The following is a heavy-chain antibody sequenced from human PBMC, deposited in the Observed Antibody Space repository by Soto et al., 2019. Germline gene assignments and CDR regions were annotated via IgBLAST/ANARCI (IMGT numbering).Heavy chain of an antibody. J-gene: IGHJ4*02. Sequence: GGSLRLSCAASGFTFSSYYMSWVRQAPGKGLEWVSAISGSGGSTYYADPVKGQCTISRDNSKNTLSLQMNSLRAEDTAVYYCSNELGAFIEGDYWGQGTLVTVSS. V-gene: IGHV3-23*01. CDR1: GFTFSSYY. D-gene: IGHD3-16*01. CDR2: ISGSGGST. CDR3: SNELGAFIEGDY.